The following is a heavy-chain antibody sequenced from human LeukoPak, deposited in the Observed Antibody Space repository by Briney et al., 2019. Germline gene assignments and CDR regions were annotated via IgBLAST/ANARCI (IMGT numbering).Heavy chain of an antibody. Sequence: SETLSLTCAVYGGSFSGYYWSWIRQPPGKGLEWIGEINHSGSTNYNPSLKSQVTISVDTSKNQFSLKLSSVTAADTAVYYCARVLQGWFDPWGQGTLVAVSS. CDR3: ARVLQGWFDP. CDR1: GGSFSGYY. CDR2: INHSGST. J-gene: IGHJ5*02. V-gene: IGHV4-34*01.